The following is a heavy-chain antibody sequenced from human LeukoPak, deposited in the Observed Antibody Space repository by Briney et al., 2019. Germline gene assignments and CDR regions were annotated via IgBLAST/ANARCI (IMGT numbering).Heavy chain of an antibody. Sequence: GGSLRLSCAASGFTFSSNYMRWVRQAPGKGLEWVSVIYSGGSTYYTDSVKGRFTISRDNSKNTLYLQMNSLTAEDTAVYYCARDAGGYWGQGTLVTVSS. CDR2: IYSGGST. V-gene: IGHV3-66*01. D-gene: IGHD1-26*01. CDR3: ARDAGGY. J-gene: IGHJ4*02. CDR1: GFTFSSNY.